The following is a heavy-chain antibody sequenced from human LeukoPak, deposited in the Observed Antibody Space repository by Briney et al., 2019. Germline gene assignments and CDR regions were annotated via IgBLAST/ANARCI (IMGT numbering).Heavy chain of an antibody. J-gene: IGHJ5*02. V-gene: IGHV4-30-4*07. CDR3: ARGGDSSGYEGRFDP. CDR2: IYYTGST. CDR1: GGSISSAGYS. Sequence: SETLSLTCAVSGGSISSAGYSWSWIRQPPGKGLECIGYIYYTGSTYYNPSLKSRVTISLDTYKNQFSLKLSSVTAADTAVYYCARGGDSSGYEGRFDPWGQGTLVTVSS. D-gene: IGHD3-22*01.